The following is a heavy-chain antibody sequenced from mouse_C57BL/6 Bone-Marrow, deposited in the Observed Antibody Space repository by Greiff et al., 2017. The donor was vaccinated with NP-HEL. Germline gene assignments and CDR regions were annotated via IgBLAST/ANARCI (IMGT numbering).Heavy chain of an antibody. CDR3: ARRLWLRFYAMDY. CDR2: IYPGSGST. CDR1: GYTFTSYW. J-gene: IGHJ4*01. V-gene: IGHV1-55*01. D-gene: IGHD2-2*01. Sequence: VQLQQPGAELVKPGASVKMSCKASGYTFTSYWITWVKQRPGQGLEWIGDIYPGSGSTNYNEKFKSKATLTVDTSSSTAYMQLSSLTSEDSAVYYCARRLWLRFYAMDYWGQGTSVTVSS.